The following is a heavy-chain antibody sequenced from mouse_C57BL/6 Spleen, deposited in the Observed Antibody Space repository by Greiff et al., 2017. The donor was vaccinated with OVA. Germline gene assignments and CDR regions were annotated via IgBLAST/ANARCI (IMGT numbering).Heavy chain of an antibody. CDR2: IRNKANGYTT. J-gene: IGHJ2*01. CDR1: GFTFTDYY. Sequence: EVMLVESGGGLVQPGGSLSLSCAASGFTFTDYYMSWVRQPPGKALEWLGFIRNKANGYTTEYSASVKGRFTISRDNSQSILYLQMNALRAEDSATYYCARYFGSSSFDYWGQGTTLTVSS. V-gene: IGHV7-3*01. D-gene: IGHD1-1*01. CDR3: ARYFGSSSFDY.